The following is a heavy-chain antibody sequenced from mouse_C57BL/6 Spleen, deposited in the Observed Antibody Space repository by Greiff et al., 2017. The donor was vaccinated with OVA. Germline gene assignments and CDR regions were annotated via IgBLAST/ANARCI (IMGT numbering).Heavy chain of an antibody. CDR3: ARSWHYYAMDY. J-gene: IGHJ4*01. CDR2: INYDGSST. CDR1: GFTFSDYY. Sequence: EVQLQESEGGLVQPGSSMKLSCTASGFTFSDYYMAWVRQVPEKGLEWVANINYDGSSTYYLDSLKSRFIISRDNAKNILYLQMSSLKSEDTATYYCARSWHYYAMDYWGQGTSVTVSS. V-gene: IGHV5-16*01.